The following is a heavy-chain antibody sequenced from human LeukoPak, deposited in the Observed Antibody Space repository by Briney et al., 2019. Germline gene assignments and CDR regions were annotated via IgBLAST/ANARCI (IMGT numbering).Heavy chain of an antibody. D-gene: IGHD3-22*01. CDR1: GYSFTTYG. V-gene: IGHV1-18*01. CDR3: AKMDSESSGFFSN. CDR2: ISVYNGNT. J-gene: IGHJ4*02. Sequence: ASVKVSCKASGYSFTTYGISWLRQAPGHGPEWIAWISVYNGNTNYAYKVRGRVLVTRDILATTAYLELKSRRYDDTGVYYCAKMDSESSGFFSNWGQGTPVTVSS.